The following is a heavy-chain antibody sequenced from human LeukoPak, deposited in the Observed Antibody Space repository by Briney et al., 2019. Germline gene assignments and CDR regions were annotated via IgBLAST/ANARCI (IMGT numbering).Heavy chain of an antibody. D-gene: IGHD1-26*01. CDR1: GGSFSGYY. Sequence: SETLSLTCAVYGGSFSGYYWSWIRQPPGKGLEWIGEINHSGSTNYNPSLKSRVTISVDTSKNQFSLKLSSVTAADTAVYYCARDMEGAKDYWGQGTLVTVSS. J-gene: IGHJ4*02. V-gene: IGHV4-34*01. CDR3: ARDMEGAKDY. CDR2: INHSGST.